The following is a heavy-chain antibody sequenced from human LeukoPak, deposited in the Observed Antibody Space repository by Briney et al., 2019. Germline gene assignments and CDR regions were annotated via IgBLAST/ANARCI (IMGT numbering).Heavy chain of an antibody. D-gene: IGHD2-2*02. CDR2: IYTSGST. Sequence: SETLSLTCTVSGGSISSYYWSWIRQPAGKGLEWIWRIYTSGSTNYNPSLKSRVTMSVDTSKNQFSLKLSSVTAADTAVYYCAREMCSSTSCYTGVGGYFQHWGQGTLVTVSS. CDR3: AREMCSSTSCYTGVGGYFQH. J-gene: IGHJ1*01. CDR1: GGSISSYY. V-gene: IGHV4-4*07.